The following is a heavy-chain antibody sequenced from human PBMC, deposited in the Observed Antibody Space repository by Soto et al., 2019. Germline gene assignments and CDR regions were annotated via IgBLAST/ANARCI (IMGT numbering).Heavy chain of an antibody. J-gene: IGHJ5*02. CDR3: AKSGSSGWYGWFDP. CDR1: GFSLRTSGVG. Sequence: SGLPGEPTRTLTLTCIFSGFSLRTSGVGVGWIRQPPGKALEWLGFIYWNDDKRYSPSLKSRLTITKDTSKNQVVLTMTNMDPVNTATYYCAKSGSSGWYGWFDPWGQGTLVTVSS. V-gene: IGHV2-5*01. D-gene: IGHD6-19*01. CDR2: IYWNDDK.